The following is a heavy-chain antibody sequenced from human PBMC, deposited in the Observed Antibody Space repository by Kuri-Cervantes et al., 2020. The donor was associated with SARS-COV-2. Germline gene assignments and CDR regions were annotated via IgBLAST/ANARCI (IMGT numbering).Heavy chain of an antibody. D-gene: IGHD6-6*01. Sequence: GESLKISCAASGFTFSNAWMSWVRQAPGKGLEWVGRIKSKTDGGTTDYAAPVKGRFTISRDDSKNTLYLQMNSLRAEDTAVYYCARDERPDYYYGMDVWGQGTTVTVSS. J-gene: IGHJ6*02. CDR2: IKSKTDGGTT. CDR3: ARDERPDYYYGMDV. V-gene: IGHV3-15*01. CDR1: GFTFSNAW.